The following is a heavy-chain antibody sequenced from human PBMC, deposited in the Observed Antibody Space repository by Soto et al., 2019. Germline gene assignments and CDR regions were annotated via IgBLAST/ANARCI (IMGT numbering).Heavy chain of an antibody. CDR2: MSGSGGST. J-gene: IGHJ3*02. V-gene: IGHV3-23*01. D-gene: IGHD2-8*02. CDR3: AKATATGGGAFDI. CDR1: GFTFSRNA. Sequence: PGGSLRLSCAASGFTFSRNAMSWVRQAPGKGLEWVSVMSGSGGSTYYADSVTGRFTISRDNSKNTVFLQMNSLTAGDTAVYYCAKATATGGGAFDICGQGTMVTVSS.